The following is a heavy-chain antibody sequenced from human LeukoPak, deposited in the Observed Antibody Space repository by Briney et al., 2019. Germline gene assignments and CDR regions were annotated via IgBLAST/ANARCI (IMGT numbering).Heavy chain of an antibody. CDR2: INHSGST. J-gene: IGHJ3*02. D-gene: IGHD2-2*02. Sequence: PSETLSFTCAVYGGSFSGYYWSWVRQPPGKGLEWIGEINHSGSTNYNPSLKSRVTISVDTSKNQFSLKLSFVTAADTAVYYCARHGYCSSTSCYTWAFDIWGQGTMVTVSS. CDR1: GGSFSGYY. CDR3: ARHGYCSSTSCYTWAFDI. V-gene: IGHV4-34*01.